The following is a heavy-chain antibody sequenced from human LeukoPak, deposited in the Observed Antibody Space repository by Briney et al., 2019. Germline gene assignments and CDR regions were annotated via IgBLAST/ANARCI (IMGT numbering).Heavy chain of an antibody. D-gene: IGHD6-19*01. Sequence: GASVKVSCKASGYTFTGYYMHWVRQAPGQGLEWMGWINPNSGGTNYAQKFQGRVTMTRDTSISTAYMELSRLRSDDTAVYYCARGLGIAVAVDWFDPWGQGTLVTVSS. CDR1: GYTFTGYY. J-gene: IGHJ5*02. CDR2: INPNSGGT. CDR3: ARGLGIAVAVDWFDP. V-gene: IGHV1-2*02.